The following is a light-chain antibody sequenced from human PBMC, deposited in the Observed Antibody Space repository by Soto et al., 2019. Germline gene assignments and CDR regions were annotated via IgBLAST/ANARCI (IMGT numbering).Light chain of an antibody. Sequence: EIVLTQFPGTLSLSLGERATLSCRASQSLSRNSLAWYQQKPGQAPRLLIYGASSRATGVPDKFSGSGSGTDFTLTISRLEPEDFAVYYCQQYGTLITFGGGTKVDIK. CDR1: QSLSRNS. V-gene: IGKV3-20*01. CDR3: QQYGTLIT. J-gene: IGKJ4*01. CDR2: GAS.